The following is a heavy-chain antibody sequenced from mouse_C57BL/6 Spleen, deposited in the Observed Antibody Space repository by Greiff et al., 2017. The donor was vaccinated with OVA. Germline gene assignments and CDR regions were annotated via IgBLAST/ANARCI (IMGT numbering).Heavy chain of an antibody. V-gene: IGHV1-61*01. J-gene: IGHJ4*01. CDR1: GYTFTSYW. CDR2: IYPSDSET. Sequence: QVQLQQPGAELVRPGSSVTLSCKASGYTFTSYWMDLVKQRPGQGLEWIGNIYPSDSETHYNQKFKDKATLTVDKSSSTAYMQLSSLTSEDSAVYYCARGLLPYAMDYWGQGTSVTVSS. CDR3: ARGLLPYAMDY. D-gene: IGHD2-3*01.